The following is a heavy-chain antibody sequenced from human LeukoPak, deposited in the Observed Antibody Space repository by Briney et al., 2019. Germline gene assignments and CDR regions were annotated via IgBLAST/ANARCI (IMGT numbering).Heavy chain of an antibody. CDR3: ATTSRGSYGYPNTFDY. V-gene: IGHV4-61*01. CDR2: IYYSGST. J-gene: IGHJ4*02. D-gene: IGHD5-18*01. CDR1: GGSVSSGSYY. Sequence: PSETLSLTCTVSGGSVSSGSYYWSWIRQPPGKGLEWIGYIYYSGSTNYNPSLKSRVTISVDTSKNQFSLKLSPVTAADTAVYYCATTSRGSYGYPNTFDYWGQGTLVTVSS.